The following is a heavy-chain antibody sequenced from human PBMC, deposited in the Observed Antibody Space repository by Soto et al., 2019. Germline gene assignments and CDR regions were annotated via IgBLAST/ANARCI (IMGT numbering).Heavy chain of an antibody. J-gene: IGHJ4*02. Sequence: SVKVSCKVSGGTFSSYAISWVRQAPGQGLEWMGGIIPIFGTANYAQKFQGRVTITADKSTSTAYMELSSLRSEDTAVYYCASRIAAAGTSPFDYWGQGTLVTVSS. CDR2: IIPIFGTA. D-gene: IGHD6-13*01. CDR3: ASRIAAAGTSPFDY. CDR1: GGTFSSYA. V-gene: IGHV1-69*06.